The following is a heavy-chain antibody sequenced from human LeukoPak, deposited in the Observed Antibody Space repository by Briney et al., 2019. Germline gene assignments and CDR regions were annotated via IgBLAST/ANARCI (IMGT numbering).Heavy chain of an antibody. CDR1: GFTFSSYA. D-gene: IGHD4-23*01. V-gene: IGHV3-23*01. Sequence: GGSLRLSCAASGFTFSSYAMSWVRQAPGKGLEWVSGISGRGDITYYADSVRGRFTISRDNSKNTLHLQMNSLRAEDTAVYYCAKSPSTVTPNGFDIWGQGTMVTVSS. J-gene: IGHJ3*02. CDR2: ISGRGDIT. CDR3: AKSPSTVTPNGFDI.